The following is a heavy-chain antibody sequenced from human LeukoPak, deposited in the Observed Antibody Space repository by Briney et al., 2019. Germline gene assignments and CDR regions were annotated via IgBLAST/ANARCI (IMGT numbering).Heavy chain of an antibody. CDR1: GFTFSSYA. CDR2: ISGSGGST. J-gene: IGHJ5*02. D-gene: IGHD6-19*01. V-gene: IGHV3-23*01. Sequence: GGSLRLACAASGFTFSSYAMSWVRQAPGKGLEWVSAISGSGGSTYYADSVKGRLTISSDNSKNTLYLQMNSLSGEDTAVYYCAKEQWLAAKLTWFDPWGQGTLVTVSS. CDR3: AKEQWLAAKLTWFDP.